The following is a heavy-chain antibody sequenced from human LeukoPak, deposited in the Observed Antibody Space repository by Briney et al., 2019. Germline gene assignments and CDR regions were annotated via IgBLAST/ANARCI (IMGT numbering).Heavy chain of an antibody. CDR1: GFTFTIYS. Sequence: GGALRLSCAVSGFTFTIYSMNWVRQAPGKGLECVSSIGPDGRDTYYADSVKGRFTISRDNARNSVFLQMNSLRAEDTAVYSCVAGEFSFDFWGQGALVTVSS. V-gene: IGHV3-21*01. CDR3: VAGEFSFDF. CDR2: IGPDGRDT. D-gene: IGHD3-10*01. J-gene: IGHJ4*02.